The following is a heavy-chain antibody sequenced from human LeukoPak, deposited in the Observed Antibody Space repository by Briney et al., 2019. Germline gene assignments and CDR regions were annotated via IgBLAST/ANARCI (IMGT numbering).Heavy chain of an antibody. V-gene: IGHV4-31*03. J-gene: IGHJ4*02. CDR1: GGSISSSSYY. CDR2: IYYSGST. Sequence: SETLSLTCTVSGGSISSSSYYWGWIRQPPGKGLEWIGYIYYSGSTYYNPSLKSRVTISVDTSKNQFSLKLSSVTAADTAVYYCATHPKRGYSYGYEGGRFDYWGQGTLVTVSS. D-gene: IGHD5-18*01. CDR3: ATHPKRGYSYGYEGGRFDY.